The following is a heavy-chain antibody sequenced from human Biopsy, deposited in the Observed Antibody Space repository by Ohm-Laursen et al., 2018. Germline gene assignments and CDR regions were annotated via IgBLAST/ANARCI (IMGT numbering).Heavy chain of an antibody. CDR1: GGSIDFKY. V-gene: IGHV4-4*07. D-gene: IGHD3-22*01. CDR2: ITPTGVT. Sequence: TLSLTCSVSGGSIDFKYWTWIRQSADKGLEWIGRITPTGVTHYNPSLESRVTMSLDTSKKLFSLKLSSVTAADTAMYYCARELMEYYDSSGYFDHWGQGSLVTVSS. CDR3: ARELMEYYDSSGYFDH. J-gene: IGHJ4*02.